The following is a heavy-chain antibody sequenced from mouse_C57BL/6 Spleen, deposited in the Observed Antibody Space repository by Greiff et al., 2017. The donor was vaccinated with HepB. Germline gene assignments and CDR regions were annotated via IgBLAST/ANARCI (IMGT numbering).Heavy chain of an antibody. CDR1: GFTFSSYA. J-gene: IGHJ2*01. Sequence: EVKLVESGGGLVKPGGSLKLSCAASGFTFSSYAMSWVRQTPEKRLGWVATISDGGSYTYYPDNVKGRFTISRDNAKNNLYLQMSHLKSEDTAMYYCARDSPSTGTTFDYWGQGTTLTVSS. CDR2: ISDGGSYT. CDR3: ARDSPSTGTTFDY. D-gene: IGHD4-1*02. V-gene: IGHV5-4*01.